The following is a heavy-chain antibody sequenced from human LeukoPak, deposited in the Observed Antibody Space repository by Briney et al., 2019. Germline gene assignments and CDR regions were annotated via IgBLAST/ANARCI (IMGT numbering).Heavy chain of an antibody. J-gene: IGHJ3*02. CDR1: GFTFSTYD. Sequence: GGSLRLSCAASGFTFSTYDMHWVRQATGKGLERVSAIGTAGDTYYAGSVKGRFTISREDAKNSLYLQMNSLRVGDTAVYYCARESYIESGDCSGTSCLGAFEIWGQGTMVTVSS. CDR2: IGTAGDT. CDR3: ARESYIESGDCSGTSCLGAFEI. V-gene: IGHV3-13*04. D-gene: IGHD2-2*01.